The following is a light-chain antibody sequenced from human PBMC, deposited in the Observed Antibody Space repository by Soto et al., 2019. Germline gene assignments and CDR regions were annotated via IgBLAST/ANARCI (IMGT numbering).Light chain of an antibody. CDR3: LQYRNLWA. CDR1: QNIYSN. J-gene: IGKJ1*01. CDR2: RAS. Sequence: IMMTQSPATLSVYTGERATFSCRASQNIYSNIAWYQQRPGQAPRLLIYRASTRATGVPARFSGSGSGTDFTLTISSLQSEDFAVYSCLQYRNLWAFGQGTKV. V-gene: IGKV3-15*01.